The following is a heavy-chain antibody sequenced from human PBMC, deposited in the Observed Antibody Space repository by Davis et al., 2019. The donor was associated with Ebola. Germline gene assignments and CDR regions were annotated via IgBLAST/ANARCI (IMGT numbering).Heavy chain of an antibody. CDR2: VYPKGDIT. CDR1: GFTFSSYA. CDR3: ARDSSVYDRPQWYFDL. V-gene: IGHV3-64*04. Sequence: PGGSLRLSCSASGFTFSSYAMHWVRQAPGKGLDYIAVVYPKGDITYYADAKRGRFTISRDNSKNTLYLQMNSLRAEDTAVYYCARDSSVYDRPQWYFDLWGRGTLVTVSS. J-gene: IGHJ2*01. D-gene: IGHD3-22*01.